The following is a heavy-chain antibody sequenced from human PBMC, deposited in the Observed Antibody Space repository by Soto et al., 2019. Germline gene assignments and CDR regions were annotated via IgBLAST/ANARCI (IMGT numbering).Heavy chain of an antibody. D-gene: IGHD2-2*02. CDR1: GGSFSGYY. J-gene: IGHJ5*02. CDR3: ARHGERTIRSLNWFDP. Sequence: SETLSLTCAVYGGSFSGYYWSWIRQPPGKGLEWNGEINHSGNTNYKPSLKSRVTISIDTTKKQFSLKLRSVTAADTVVYYCARHGERTIRSLNWFDPWGQGTLVTVSS. V-gene: IGHV4-34*01. CDR2: INHSGNT.